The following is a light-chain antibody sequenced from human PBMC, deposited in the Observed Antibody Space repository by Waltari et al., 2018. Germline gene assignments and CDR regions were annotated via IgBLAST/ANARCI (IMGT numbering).Light chain of an antibody. Sequence: VLTQSPRSLSSSPGDRVTLSCRASQSVSRALAWYQQKPGQAPRLLIFGASNRATGIPDRFSGSGSETDFSLTISRLEPEDFAVYYCQHYVRLPATFGRGTKVEIK. V-gene: IGKV3-20*01. CDR3: QHYVRLPAT. CDR1: QSVSRA. CDR2: GAS. J-gene: IGKJ1*01.